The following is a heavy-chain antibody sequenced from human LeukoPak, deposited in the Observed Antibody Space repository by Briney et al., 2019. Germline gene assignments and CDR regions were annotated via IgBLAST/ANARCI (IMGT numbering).Heavy chain of an antibody. D-gene: IGHD6-13*01. V-gene: IGHV5-51*01. J-gene: IGHJ5*02. CDR3: AVAADGTFWFDP. CDR1: GYSFTSYW. Sequence: GESLKISCKGSGYSFTSYWIGWVRQMPGKGLEWMGIIYPGDSDTRYSPSFQGQVTISVHQSISTAHLQWGSLKASHTAMYYCAVAADGTFWFDPWGQGTVVIVSS. CDR2: IYPGDSDT.